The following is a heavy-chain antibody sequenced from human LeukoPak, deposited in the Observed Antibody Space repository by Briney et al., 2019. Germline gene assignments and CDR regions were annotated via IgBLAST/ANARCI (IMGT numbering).Heavy chain of an antibody. CDR1: GFTFSSYS. D-gene: IGHD2-15*01. CDR3: ARAAPYINWFDP. CDR2: ISSSSSYI. J-gene: IGHJ5*02. Sequence: GGSLRLSCAASGFTFSSYSMNWVPQAPGKGLEWVSSISSSSSYIYYADSVKGRFTISRDNAKNSLYLQMNSLRAEDTAVYYCARAAPYINWFDPWGQGTLVTVSS. V-gene: IGHV3-21*01.